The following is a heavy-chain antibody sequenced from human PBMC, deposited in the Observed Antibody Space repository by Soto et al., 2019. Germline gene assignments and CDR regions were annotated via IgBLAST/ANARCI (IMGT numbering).Heavy chain of an antibody. J-gene: IGHJ6*02. CDR3: VRGEVLVAV. D-gene: IGHD2-8*01. Sequence: QVQVVQSGAEEKKPGASVKVSCKASGYTFTSYGMHWVRQAPGQRLEWMGWINAGNGNTKYSQKFQGRVPITRDTSASTAYMELSRLRSEDTAVYYCVRGEVLVAVWGQGTTVTVSS. CDR2: INAGNGNT. CDR1: GYTFTSYG. V-gene: IGHV1-3*05.